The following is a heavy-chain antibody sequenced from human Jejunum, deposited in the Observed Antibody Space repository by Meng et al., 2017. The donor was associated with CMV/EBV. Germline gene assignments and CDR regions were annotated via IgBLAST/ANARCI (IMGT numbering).Heavy chain of an antibody. V-gene: IGHV3-23*03. CDR1: FSVYA. CDR3: AKNFRTYRSGVQYYTMDV. CDR2: IYSGGDT. J-gene: IGHJ6*02. Sequence: FSVYAMTWVRQAPGKGLEWVSLIYSGGDTFYGDSVKGRFTISRDNSKNILYLQLNSLRAEDTAVYYCAKNFRTYRSGVQYYTMDVWGQGTTVTVSS. D-gene: IGHD2/OR15-2a*01.